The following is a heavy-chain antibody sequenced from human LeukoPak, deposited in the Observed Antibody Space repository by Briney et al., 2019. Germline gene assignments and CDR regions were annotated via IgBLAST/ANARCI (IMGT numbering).Heavy chain of an antibody. Sequence: GGSLRLSCTASGFTFGDYAMSWVRQAPGKGLEWVGFIRSKAYGGTTEYAASVKGRFTISRDDSKSIAYLQMDSLKTEDTAVYYCTRVYGSGSYYYYYGMDVWGQGTTVTVSS. CDR3: TRVYGSGSYYYYYGMDV. CDR2: IRSKAYGGTT. V-gene: IGHV3-49*04. CDR1: GFTFGDYA. J-gene: IGHJ6*02. D-gene: IGHD3-10*01.